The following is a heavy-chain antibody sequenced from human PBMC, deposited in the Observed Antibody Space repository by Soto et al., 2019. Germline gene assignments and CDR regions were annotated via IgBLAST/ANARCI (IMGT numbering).Heavy chain of an antibody. J-gene: IGHJ6*03. D-gene: IGHD3-16*01. CDR1: GFTVSSYA. CDR2: ISGSGST. V-gene: IGHV3-23*01. Sequence: EVQLLESGGGLVQPGGSLRLSCAASGFTVSSYAMSWVRQAPGKGLEWVSVISGSGSTYSADSVKGRFTISRDSSMNTVYLQMNSLRAEDTAVYYCAKALRFTFTTGYYMDVWGRGTTVTVSS. CDR3: AKALRFTFTTGYYMDV.